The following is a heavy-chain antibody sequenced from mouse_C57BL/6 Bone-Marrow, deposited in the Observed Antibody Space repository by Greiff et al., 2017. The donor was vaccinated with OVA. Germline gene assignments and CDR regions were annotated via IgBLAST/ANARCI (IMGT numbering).Heavy chain of an antibody. CDR2: SRNKANDYTT. CDR3: ARDAPGGLRRGYYAMDY. CDR1: GFTFSDFY. Sequence: EVKLVESGGGLVQSGRSLRLSCATSGFTFSDFYMEWVRQAPGKGLEWIAASRNKANDYTTEYSASVKGRFIVSRDTSQSILYLQMNALRAEDTAIYYCARDAPGGLRRGYYAMDYWGQGTSVTVSS. D-gene: IGHD2-4*01. V-gene: IGHV7-1*01. J-gene: IGHJ4*01.